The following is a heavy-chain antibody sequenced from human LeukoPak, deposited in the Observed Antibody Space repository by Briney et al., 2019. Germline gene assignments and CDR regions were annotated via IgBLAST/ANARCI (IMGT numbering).Heavy chain of an antibody. D-gene: IGHD6-13*01. Sequence: GRSLRLSCAASGFTFSSYAMHWVRQAPDKGLEWVAVISYDGSNKYYADSVKGRFTISRDNSKNTLYLQMNSLRAEDTAVYYCARGGAAAGPGGPYYYGMDVWGKGTTVTVSS. J-gene: IGHJ6*04. CDR2: ISYDGSNK. V-gene: IGHV3-30*04. CDR1: GFTFSSYA. CDR3: ARGGAAAGPGGPYYYGMDV.